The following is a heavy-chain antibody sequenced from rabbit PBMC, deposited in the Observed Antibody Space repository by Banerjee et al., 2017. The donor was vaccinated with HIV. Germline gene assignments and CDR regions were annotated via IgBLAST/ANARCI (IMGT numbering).Heavy chain of an antibody. Sequence: QSLEESGGGLVQPEGSLTLTCKASGFDFSSTYYMCWVRQAPGKGLEWIAYMYPDYGTIDYANWVNGRFTMSLDNAQNTVFLRVTSLTAADTATYFCASGYSDVYFNLWGQGTLVTVS. CDR1: GFDFSSTYY. CDR3: ASGYSDVYFNL. J-gene: IGHJ4*01. CDR2: MYPDYGTI. D-gene: IGHD1-1*01. V-gene: IGHV1S43*01.